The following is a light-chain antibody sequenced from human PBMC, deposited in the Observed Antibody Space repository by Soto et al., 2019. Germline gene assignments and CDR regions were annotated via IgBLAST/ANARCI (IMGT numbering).Light chain of an antibody. Sequence: IQMTQSPSSLSASVGDRVTITCRASQSIANYLNWYQQKPGKAPKLLIYAASTLESGVPSRFSGSGSGTDFTLTISSLQPEDSATYFCQQSLKIPLTFGQGTRLEIK. CDR2: AAS. J-gene: IGKJ5*01. CDR3: QQSLKIPLT. V-gene: IGKV1-39*01. CDR1: QSIANY.